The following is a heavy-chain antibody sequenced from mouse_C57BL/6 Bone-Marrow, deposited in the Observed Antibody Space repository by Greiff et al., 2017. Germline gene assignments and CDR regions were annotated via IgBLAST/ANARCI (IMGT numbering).Heavy chain of an antibody. CDR2: IWGGGST. D-gene: IGHD2-5*01. V-gene: IGHV2-9*01. CDR3: RVYYSNPLAY. CDR1: GFSLTSYG. Sequence: VQLQQSGPGLVAPSQRLSITCTVSGFSLTSYGVDWVRQPPGKGLEWLGVIWGGGSTNYNSALMSRLSISKDNAKRQVFLKMNSLQTADPAMYYCRVYYSNPLAYWGQGTLVTFSA. J-gene: IGHJ3*01.